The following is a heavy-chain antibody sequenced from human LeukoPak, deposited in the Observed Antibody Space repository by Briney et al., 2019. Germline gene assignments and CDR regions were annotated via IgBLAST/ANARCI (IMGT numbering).Heavy chain of an antibody. CDR2: IYYSGST. Sequence: PSETLSLTCTVSGGSISSSSYYWGWIRQPPGKGLEWIGSIYYSGSTYYNPSLKSRVTISVDTSKNQFSLKLSSVTAADTAVYYCARVSGRYYVWGSYRYWSWFDPWGQGTLVTVSS. J-gene: IGHJ5*02. V-gene: IGHV4-39*01. D-gene: IGHD3-16*02. CDR1: GGSISSSSYY. CDR3: ARVSGRYYVWGSYRYWSWFDP.